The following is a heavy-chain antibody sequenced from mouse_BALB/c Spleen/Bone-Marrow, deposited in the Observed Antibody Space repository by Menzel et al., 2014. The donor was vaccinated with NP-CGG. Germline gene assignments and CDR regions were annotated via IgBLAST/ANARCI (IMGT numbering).Heavy chain of an antibody. J-gene: IGHJ2*01. V-gene: IGHV5-6-3*01. Sequence: EVQLQQSGGGLVQPGGSLKLSCAASGFTFSSYGMSCVRQTPDKRLELVASINSNGGSTYYPDSVKGRFTISRDNAKNTLSLQMSSLKSEDTAMYYCARGNYGNYVDYFDYWGQGTTLTVSS. CDR1: GFTFSSYG. D-gene: IGHD2-1*01. CDR3: ARGNYGNYVDYFDY. CDR2: INSNGGST.